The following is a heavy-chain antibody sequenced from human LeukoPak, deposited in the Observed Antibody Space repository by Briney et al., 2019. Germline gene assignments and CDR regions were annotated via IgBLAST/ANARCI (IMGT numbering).Heavy chain of an antibody. Sequence: SETLSLTCTVSGGSISRYYWNWIRQSPGKGLEWIGYIYHTGSTSYNPSLKSRVIISVDTSKNQFSLNLTSVTAADTAVYYCARMPRGCSSSSCPLRYWGQGTLVTVSA. CDR1: GGSISRYY. CDR2: IYHTGST. J-gene: IGHJ4*02. CDR3: ARMPRGCSSSSCPLRY. D-gene: IGHD6-13*01. V-gene: IGHV4-4*09.